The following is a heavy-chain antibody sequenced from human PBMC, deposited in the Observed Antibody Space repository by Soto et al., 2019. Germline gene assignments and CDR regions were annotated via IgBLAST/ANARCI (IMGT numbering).Heavy chain of an antibody. Sequence: QVQLVQSGAEVREPGASVRISCRTSGYSFGDYALHWVRQTPGQGLEWVGWINAGNGLRRYAEKVQGRVSLMIDTVLRTAYLDQSSLNSGDTAVYYCARVEHVWGQGTLVTVSS. V-gene: IGHV1-3*01. J-gene: IGHJ4*02. D-gene: IGHD3-16*01. CDR1: GYSFGDYA. CDR2: INAGNGLR. CDR3: ARVEHV.